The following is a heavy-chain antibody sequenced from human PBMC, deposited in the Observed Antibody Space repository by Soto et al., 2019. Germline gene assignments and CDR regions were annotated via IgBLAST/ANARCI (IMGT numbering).Heavy chain of an antibody. D-gene: IGHD3-9*01. J-gene: IGHJ6*02. Sequence: WASVKVSCNASGYTFTSYGISWVRQAPGQGLEWMGWISAYNGNTNYAQKLQGRVTMTTDTSTSTAYMELRSLRSDDTAVYYCARDREELRYFDWLLSIDYYYGMDVWGQGTTVTVSS. CDR3: ARDREELRYFDWLLSIDYYYGMDV. V-gene: IGHV1-18*04. CDR1: GYTFTSYG. CDR2: ISAYNGNT.